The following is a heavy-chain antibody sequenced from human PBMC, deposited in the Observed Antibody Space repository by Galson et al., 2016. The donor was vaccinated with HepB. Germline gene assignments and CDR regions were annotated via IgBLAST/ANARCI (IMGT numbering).Heavy chain of an antibody. CDR3: TTELLSRPFDY. V-gene: IGHV3-15*01. J-gene: IGHJ4*02. Sequence: SLRLSCAASGFSFRNAWMSWVRQAPGKGLEWVGRIKSKTDGGTTDYAAPVKGRFTISRDDSKNMLYLQMNSLKTEDTAVYYCTTELLSRPFDYWGQGTLVTVSS. D-gene: IGHD2/OR15-2a*01. CDR2: IKSKTDGGTT. CDR1: GFSFRNAW.